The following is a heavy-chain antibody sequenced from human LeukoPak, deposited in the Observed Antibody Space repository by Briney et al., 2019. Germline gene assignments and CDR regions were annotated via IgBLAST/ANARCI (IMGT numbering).Heavy chain of an antibody. CDR3: ARDRIAVAGPLDY. J-gene: IGHJ4*02. D-gene: IGHD6-19*01. CDR2: LYYSGSA. Sequence: SETLSPTCTVSGGSISGSSYYWGWIRQPPGKGLEWIGSLYYSGSAYYNPSLKSRVTISVDTSKNQLSLKLSSVTAADTAVYYCARDRIAVAGPLDYWGQGTLVTVSS. CDR1: GGSISGSSYY. V-gene: IGHV4-39*07.